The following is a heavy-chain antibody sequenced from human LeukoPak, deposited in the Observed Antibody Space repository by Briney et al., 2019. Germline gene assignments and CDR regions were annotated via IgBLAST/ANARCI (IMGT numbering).Heavy chain of an antibody. D-gene: IGHD2-15*01. V-gene: IGHV3-7*01. Sequence: PTGGSLRLSCAASGFTFSSHWMSWVRQAPGKGLEWVANINQDGSEKYYVDSVKGRFTISRDNAKSSPYLQMNTLSPEDTAIYYCARDHVVDGLVFDYWGQGTLVTVSS. J-gene: IGHJ4*02. CDR3: ARDHVVDGLVFDY. CDR1: GFTFSSHW. CDR2: INQDGSEK.